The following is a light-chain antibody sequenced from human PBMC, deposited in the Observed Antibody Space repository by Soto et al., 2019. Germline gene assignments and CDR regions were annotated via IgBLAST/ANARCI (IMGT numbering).Light chain of an antibody. CDR1: QSVSSNY. CDR3: QQYGTPLLT. J-gene: IGKJ4*01. V-gene: IGKV3-20*01. Sequence: EIVLTQSPGTLSLSPGERATLSCRASQSVSSNYLAWYQQKPGQAPRVLIYGASNRATGIPDRFSGSGSGTDFTLTISRLEPEDFAMYYCQQYGTPLLTFGGGSKVEIK. CDR2: GAS.